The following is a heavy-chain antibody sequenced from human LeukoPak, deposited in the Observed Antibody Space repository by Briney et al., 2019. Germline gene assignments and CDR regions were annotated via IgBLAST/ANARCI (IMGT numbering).Heavy chain of an antibody. J-gene: IGHJ6*02. CDR2: IYSGGST. CDR1: GSTVSSNY. Sequence: PGGSLRLSCAASGSTVSSNYMSWVRQAPGKGLEWVSVIYSGGSTYYADSVKGRFTISRHNSKNTLYLQMNSLRAEDTAVYYCARDRFGGEMATSSPPWNYGMDVWGQGTTVTVSS. V-gene: IGHV3-53*04. CDR3: ARDRFGGEMATSSPPWNYGMDV. D-gene: IGHD5-24*01.